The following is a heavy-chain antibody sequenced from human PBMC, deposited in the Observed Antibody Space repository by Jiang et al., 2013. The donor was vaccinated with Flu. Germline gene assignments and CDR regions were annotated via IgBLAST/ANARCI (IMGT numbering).Heavy chain of an antibody. CDR1: TGYY. V-gene: IGHV1-2*06. J-gene: IGHJ6*02. Sequence: TGYYMHWVRQAPGQGLEWMGRINPNSGGTNYAQKFQGRVTMTRDTSISTAYMELSRLRSDDTAVYYCARDIFPGIAARPWGMDVWGQGTTVTVSS. CDR2: INPNSGGT. CDR3: ARDIFPGIAARPWGMDV. D-gene: IGHD6-6*01.